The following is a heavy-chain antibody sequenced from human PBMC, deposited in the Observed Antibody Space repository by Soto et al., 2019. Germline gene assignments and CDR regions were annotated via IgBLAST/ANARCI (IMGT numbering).Heavy chain of an antibody. J-gene: IGHJ5*02. D-gene: IGHD3-9*01. Sequence: EVQLLESGGGLVKPGGSLRLSCVGSGFTFRSYTMSWVRQAPGKGLEWVSGINDSGTSASYADSVKGRFTISRDNSKNTLYLDLKGLRAEDTAMYYCAKDADVLRNFDWSYYFDAWGQGAPVTVSS. CDR3: AKDADVLRNFDWSYYFDA. CDR1: GFTFRSYT. CDR2: INDSGTSA. V-gene: IGHV3-23*01.